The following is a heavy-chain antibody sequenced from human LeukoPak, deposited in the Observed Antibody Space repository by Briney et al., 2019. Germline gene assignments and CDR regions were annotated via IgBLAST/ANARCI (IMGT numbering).Heavy chain of an antibody. Sequence: RSGGSLRLSCAASGFTFSSYAMSWVRQAPGKGLEWVSAISGSGGSTYYADSVKGRFTISRDNSKNTLYLQMNSLRAEDTAVYYCAKDLAAADPTNWFDPWGQGTLVTVSS. V-gene: IGHV3-23*01. J-gene: IGHJ5*02. CDR2: ISGSGGST. CDR3: AKDLAAADPTNWFDP. D-gene: IGHD6-13*01. CDR1: GFTFSSYA.